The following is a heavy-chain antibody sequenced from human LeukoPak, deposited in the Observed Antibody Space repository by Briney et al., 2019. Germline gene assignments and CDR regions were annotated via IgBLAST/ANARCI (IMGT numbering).Heavy chain of an antibody. CDR3: ARGTAMV. Sequence: ASXKVSCKASGYTFTSYYMHWVRQAPGQGLEWMGIINPSGGSTSYAQKFQGRVTITRNTSISTAYMELSSLRSEDTAVYYCARGTAMVWGQGTLVTVSS. J-gene: IGHJ4*02. V-gene: IGHV1-46*01. CDR1: GYTFTSYY. CDR2: INPSGGST. D-gene: IGHD5-18*01.